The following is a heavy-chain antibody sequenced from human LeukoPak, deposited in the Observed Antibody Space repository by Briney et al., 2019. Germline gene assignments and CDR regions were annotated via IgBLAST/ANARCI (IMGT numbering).Heavy chain of an antibody. CDR3: AISRDGYNLFYFDY. V-gene: IGHV3-11*04. CDR2: ISSSGSTI. D-gene: IGHD5-24*01. J-gene: IGHJ4*02. Sequence: KPGGSLRLSCAASGFTFSDYYMSWIRQAPGKGLEWVSYISSSGSTIYYADSVKGRFTISRDNAKNSLYLQMNSLRAEDTAVYYCAISRDGYNLFYFDYWGQGTLVTVSS. CDR1: GFTFSDYY.